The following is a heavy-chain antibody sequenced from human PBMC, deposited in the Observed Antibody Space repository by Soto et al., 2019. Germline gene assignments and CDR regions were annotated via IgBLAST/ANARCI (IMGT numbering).Heavy chain of an antibody. D-gene: IGHD3-22*01. J-gene: IGHJ4*02. CDR2: ISAYNGDT. Sequence: ASVKVSCKASGYTFTNYGISWVRRAPGQGLEWMGWISAYNGDTNYAQKFQGWVSMTRDTSISTAYMELSRLRSDDTAVYYCARGLSSLLLPAYWAQGTLVTVSS. CDR3: ARGLSSLLLPAY. CDR1: GYTFTNYG. V-gene: IGHV1-18*01.